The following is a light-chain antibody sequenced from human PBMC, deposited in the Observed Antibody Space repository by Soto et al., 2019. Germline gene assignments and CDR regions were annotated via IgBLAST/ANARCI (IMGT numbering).Light chain of an antibody. Sequence: QSVLTQPPSVSEAPRQRVTISCSGSQSNIGNNAVSWYQQLPGKAPKLLIYYDDLLPSGVSDRFSGSKSGTSASLAISGLQSEDEADYYCVAWDDNLNGRVFGGGTKLTVL. J-gene: IGLJ3*02. CDR3: VAWDDNLNGRV. CDR1: QSNIGNNA. V-gene: IGLV1-36*01. CDR2: YDD.